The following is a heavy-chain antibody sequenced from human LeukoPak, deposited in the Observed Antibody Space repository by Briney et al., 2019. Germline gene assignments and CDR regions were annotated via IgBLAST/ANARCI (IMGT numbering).Heavy chain of an antibody. V-gene: IGHV3-23*01. D-gene: IGHD3-3*02. J-gene: IGHJ4*02. CDR1: GFTFSTYI. CDR2: ISGSDGDT. Sequence: PGGSLRLSCAASGFTFSTYIIIWVRQAPGKGIVGVSAISGSDGDTYYADSVKSRFTISRDYHENMLYLHMDSLRADDTAVYYCAKAAFSRTSYFDSWGQGTLVTASS. CDR3: AKAAFSRTSYFDS.